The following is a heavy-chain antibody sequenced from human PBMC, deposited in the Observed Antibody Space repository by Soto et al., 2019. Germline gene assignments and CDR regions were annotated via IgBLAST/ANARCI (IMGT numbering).Heavy chain of an antibody. CDR1: GDSINNYY. CDR2: IYDSGST. V-gene: IGHV4-59*01. J-gene: IGHJ6*02. Sequence: KPSETLSRTCTVSGDSINNYYWTWIRQPPGKGLEWIGYIYDSGSTSYNPSLKSRLTISVDTSKNQFSLKLKSVTAADTAVYYCARGTNYYYQGMDVWGQGTTVTVSS. CDR3: ARGTNYYYQGMDV.